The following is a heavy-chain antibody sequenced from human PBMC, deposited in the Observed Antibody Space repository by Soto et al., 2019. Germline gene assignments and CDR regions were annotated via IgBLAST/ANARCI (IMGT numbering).Heavy chain of an antibody. CDR1: GYTFTSYY. Sequence: QVQLVQSGAEVKKPGASVKVSGKASGYTFTSYYMHWGRQAPGQGLEWMGIINPSGGSTSCAQKFQGGVTMTRDTSTSTVYMELSSLRSEDTAVYYCARDYKRYFDIWGQGTMVTVSS. V-gene: IGHV1-46*01. CDR2: INPSGGST. D-gene: IGHD3-10*01. CDR3: ARDYKRYFDI. J-gene: IGHJ3*02.